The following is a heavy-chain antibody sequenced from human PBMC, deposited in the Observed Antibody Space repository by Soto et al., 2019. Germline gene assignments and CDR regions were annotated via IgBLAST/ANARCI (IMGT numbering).Heavy chain of an antibody. D-gene: IGHD5-18*01. CDR3: HGYGY. V-gene: IGHV3-53*01. Sequence: EVQLVESGGGLIQPGGSLRLSCAVSGFSVRANSMSWVRQAPGKGLEWVSVIYSCDTTYYSDSVKGRFIISRDMSKNILYLQMNILRAEDTAVYYCHGYGYWGQGTLVTVSS. J-gene: IGHJ4*02. CDR1: GFSVRANS. CDR2: IYSCDTT.